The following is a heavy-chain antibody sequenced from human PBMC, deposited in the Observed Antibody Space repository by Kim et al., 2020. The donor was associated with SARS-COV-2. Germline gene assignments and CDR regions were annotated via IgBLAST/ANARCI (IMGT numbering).Heavy chain of an antibody. J-gene: IGHJ1*01. CDR3: ARSRTNGDAEYFQY. V-gene: IGHV1-2*02. Sequence: YAQKFQGRVTVNRATAHNSAYMELSSLRSDDTAVYYCARSRTNGDAEYFQYWGQGTLVTVSS. D-gene: IGHD7-27*01.